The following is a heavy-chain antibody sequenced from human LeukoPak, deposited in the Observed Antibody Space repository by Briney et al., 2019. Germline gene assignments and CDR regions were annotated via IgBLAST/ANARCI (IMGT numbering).Heavy chain of an antibody. Sequence: PGGSLRLSCAAPGFTFSSYAMSWVRQAPGKGLEWVSVISGSGGSTYYADSVKGRFTISRDNSKNTLYLQMNSLRAEDTAVYYCAKDLRITMVRGAFDIWGQGTMVTVSS. CDR1: GFTFSSYA. D-gene: IGHD3-10*01. J-gene: IGHJ3*02. CDR2: ISGSGGST. V-gene: IGHV3-23*01. CDR3: AKDLRITMVRGAFDI.